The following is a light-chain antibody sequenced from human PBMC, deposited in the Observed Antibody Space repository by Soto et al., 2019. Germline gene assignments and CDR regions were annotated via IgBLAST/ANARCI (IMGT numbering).Light chain of an antibody. J-gene: IGKJ1*01. V-gene: IGKV1-5*03. CDR3: QHYNSYSEA. CDR2: KAS. CDR1: QTISSW. Sequence: DIQMTQSPSTLSGSVGDRVTITCRASQTISSWLAWYQQKPGQAPKLLIYKASTLNSGVPSRFSGRGYGTEVPLTISSRQPDDFATYYCQHYNSYSEAFGQGTKVELK.